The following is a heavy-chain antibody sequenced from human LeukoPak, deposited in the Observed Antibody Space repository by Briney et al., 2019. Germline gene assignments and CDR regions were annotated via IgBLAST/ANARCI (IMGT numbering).Heavy chain of an antibody. V-gene: IGHV1-18*04. CDR1: GYAFTTYS. CDR3: ARMTHSGVATPYDY. CDR2: ISTLYGNT. J-gene: IGHJ4*02. Sequence: ASVKVSCKASGYAFTTYSVSWVRQAPGQGVEGMGWISTLYGNTKYPQRFQDRVTLTTDTSTSTVYMELRSLRYDDTAVYFCARMTHSGVATPYDYWGQGALVIVSS. D-gene: IGHD5-12*01.